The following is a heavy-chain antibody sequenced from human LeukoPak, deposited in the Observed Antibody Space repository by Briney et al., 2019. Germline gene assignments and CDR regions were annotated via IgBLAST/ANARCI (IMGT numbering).Heavy chain of an antibody. CDR1: GGSFSGYY. CDR3: ASWSLGDQPQSLPARYGMDV. CDR2: INHSGST. Sequence: PSETLSLTCAVYGGSFSGYYWSWIRQPPGKGLEWIGEINHSGSTNYSPSLKSRVTISVDTSKNQFSLKLSSVTAADTAVYYCASWSLGDQPQSLPARYGMDVWGQGTTVTVSS. V-gene: IGHV4-34*01. J-gene: IGHJ6*02. D-gene: IGHD3-16*01.